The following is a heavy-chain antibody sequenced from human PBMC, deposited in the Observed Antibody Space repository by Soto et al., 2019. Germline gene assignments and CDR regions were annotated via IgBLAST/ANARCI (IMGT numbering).Heavy chain of an antibody. CDR1: GYTFTSYY. D-gene: IGHD5-12*01. V-gene: IGHV1-46*01. CDR3: AKDGEGRGYSGVRPDYYYYYYMDV. CDR2: INPSGGST. J-gene: IGHJ6*03. Sequence: ASVKVSCKASGYTFTSYYMHWVRQAPGQGLEWMGIINPSGGSTSYARKFQGRVTMTRDTSTSTVYMELSSLRSEDTAVYYCAKDGEGRGYSGVRPDYYYYYYMDVWGKGTTVTVSS.